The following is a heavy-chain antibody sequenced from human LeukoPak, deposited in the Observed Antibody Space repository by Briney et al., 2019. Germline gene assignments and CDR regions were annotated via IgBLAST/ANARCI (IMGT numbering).Heavy chain of an antibody. CDR3: ARDFRYCSSTSCSKHTYYYYYGMDV. CDR2: IYSGGST. D-gene: IGHD2-2*01. CDR1: GFTVSSNY. Sequence: GGSLRLSCAASGFTVSSNYMSWVRQAPGKGLEWASVIYSGGSTYYADSVKGRFTISRDNSKNTLYLQMNSLRAEDTAVYYCARDFRYCSSTSCSKHTYYYYYGMDVWGQGTTVTVSS. V-gene: IGHV3-53*01. J-gene: IGHJ6*02.